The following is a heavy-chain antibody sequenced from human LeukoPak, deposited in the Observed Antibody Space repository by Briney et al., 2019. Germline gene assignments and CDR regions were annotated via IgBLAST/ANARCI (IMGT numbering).Heavy chain of an antibody. CDR2: INHSGST. D-gene: IGHD3-3*01. J-gene: IGHJ4*02. Sequence: PSETLSLTCAVYGGSFRGYYWSWIRQPPGKGLEWIGEINHSGSTNYNPSLKSRVTVSVDTSKNQFSLKLSSLAAADTAFYYCAKSPLEWLPIPDYWGQGTLVTVSS. V-gene: IGHV4-34*01. CDR3: AKSPLEWLPIPDY. CDR1: GGSFRGYY.